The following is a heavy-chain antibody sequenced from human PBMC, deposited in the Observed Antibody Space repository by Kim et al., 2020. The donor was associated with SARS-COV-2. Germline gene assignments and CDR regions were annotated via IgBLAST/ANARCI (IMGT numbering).Heavy chain of an antibody. V-gene: IGHV3-30*02. D-gene: IGHD3-3*01. CDR2: MSYDGSDK. J-gene: IGHJ4*02. CDR1: GFTFSTYG. Sequence: GGSLRLSCAASGFTFSTYGMHWVRQAPGKGLEWVAFMSYDGSDKDYADSVKGRFTISRDNSKNTLYLQMNSLRTEDTAVYYCAKPVDYGFWSNYNEDYWGEGPRLTLSS. CDR3: AKPVDYGFWSNYNEDY.